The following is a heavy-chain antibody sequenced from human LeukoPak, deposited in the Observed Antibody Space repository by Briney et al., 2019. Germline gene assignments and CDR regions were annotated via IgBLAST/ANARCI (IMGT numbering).Heavy chain of an antibody. V-gene: IGHV3-11*01. D-gene: IGHD6-19*01. J-gene: IGHJ4*02. CDR3: ARGAPLMGKQWLVLRAVWYAFDY. Sequence: KPGRSLRLSCAASGFTFSDYYMSWIRQAPGKGLEWVSYISSSGSTIYYADSVKGRFTISRDNAKNSLYLQMNSLRAEDTAVYYCARGAPLMGKQWLVLRAVWYAFDYWGQGTLVTVSS. CDR2: ISSSGSTI. CDR1: GFTFSDYY.